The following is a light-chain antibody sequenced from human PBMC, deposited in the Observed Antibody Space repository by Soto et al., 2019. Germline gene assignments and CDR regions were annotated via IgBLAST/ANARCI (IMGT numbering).Light chain of an antibody. CDR1: QSITIW. Sequence: DIQMTQSPSTLSASVGDSVTITCRASQSITIWLAWYQQKPGKAPKLLIYDASSLEGGVPSRFSGSGSGTDFTLTISSLHPDDFATYYCQQYNSYSPTFGQGTKVDIK. J-gene: IGKJ1*01. CDR2: DAS. CDR3: QQYNSYSPT. V-gene: IGKV1-5*01.